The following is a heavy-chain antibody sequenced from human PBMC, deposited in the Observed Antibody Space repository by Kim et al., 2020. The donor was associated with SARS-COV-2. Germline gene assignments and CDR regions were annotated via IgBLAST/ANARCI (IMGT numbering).Heavy chain of an antibody. CDR3: AKDPSYWSSWYGYYFDY. V-gene: IGHV3-23*01. CDR1: GFTFSSYA. J-gene: IGHJ4*02. Sequence: GGSLRLSCAASGFTFSSYAMSWVRQAPGKGLEWVSAISGSGGSTYYADSVKGRFTISRDNSKNTLYLQMNSLRAEDTAVYYCAKDPSYWSSWYGYYFDYWGQGTLVTVSS. D-gene: IGHD6-13*01. CDR2: ISGSGGST.